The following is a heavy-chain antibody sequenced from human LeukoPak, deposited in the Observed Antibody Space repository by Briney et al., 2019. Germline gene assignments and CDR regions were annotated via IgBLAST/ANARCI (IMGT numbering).Heavy chain of an antibody. D-gene: IGHD6-13*01. J-gene: IGHJ4*02. CDR1: GFTFSTCG. CDR2: INDGGNRR. Sequence: GGSRRLSCAASGFTFSTCGMHWVRQAPGKGLEWVAFINDGGNRRDYADSVKGRLTISRDTSKNILYLQMNSLRVEDTAIYYCVKDFHNSWTFDYWGQGTLVTVSS. CDR3: VKDFHNSWTFDY. V-gene: IGHV3-30*02.